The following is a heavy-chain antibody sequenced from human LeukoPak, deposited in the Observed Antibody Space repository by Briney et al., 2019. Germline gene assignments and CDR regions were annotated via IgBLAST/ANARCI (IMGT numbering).Heavy chain of an antibody. CDR2: ISRGSSSI. D-gene: IGHD4-17*01. V-gene: IGHV3-48*02. Sequence: HPGGSLRLSCAASGFIFSNYNMNWVRQAPGKGLEWVSKISRGSSSIYYADSVKGRFTISRDNGKNSLYLQMNSLRDEDTAVYFCARGATVTSPFDYWGQGTLVTVSS. J-gene: IGHJ4*02. CDR1: GFIFSNYN. CDR3: ARGATVTSPFDY.